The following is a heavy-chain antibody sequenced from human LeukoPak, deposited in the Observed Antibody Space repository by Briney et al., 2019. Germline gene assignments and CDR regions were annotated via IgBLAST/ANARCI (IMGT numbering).Heavy chain of an antibody. D-gene: IGHD4-17*01. CDR3: ARGDDHDYGDLYFDY. V-gene: IGHV4-4*07. Sequence: SETLSLTCTVSGGSTSSYYWSWIRRSAGKGLEWIGRIYVSGSTTYNPSLKSRVTISVDTSKNQFSLKLSSVTPADTAVYYCARGDDHDYGDLYFDYWGQGTLVTASS. J-gene: IGHJ4*02. CDR2: IYVSGST. CDR1: GGSTSSYY.